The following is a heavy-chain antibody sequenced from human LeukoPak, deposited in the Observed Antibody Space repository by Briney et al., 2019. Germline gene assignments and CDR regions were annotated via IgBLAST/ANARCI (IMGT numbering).Heavy chain of an antibody. V-gene: IGHV3-23*01. CDR2: ISGSGGST. J-gene: IGHJ4*02. D-gene: IGHD4-17*01. Sequence: GGSLRLSCAASGFIFSSYAMSWVRQAPGKGLEWVSAISGSGGSTYYADSVKGRFTISRDNSKNTLYLQMNSLRAEDTAVYYCAKQAQGGRGTVTTRTDYWGQGTLVTVSS. CDR3: AKQAQGGRGTVTTRTDY. CDR1: GFIFSSYA.